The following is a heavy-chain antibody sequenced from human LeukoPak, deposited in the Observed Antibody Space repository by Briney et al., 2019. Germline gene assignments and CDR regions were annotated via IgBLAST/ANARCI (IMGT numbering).Heavy chain of an antibody. J-gene: IGHJ5*02. CDR1: GFTFSSRA. Sequence: PGGSLRLSCVASGFTFSSRAMHWVRQSPGEGLEWVAVIWYDGSNKYYADSVKGRFTISRDNSKNTLYLQMNSLRAEDTAVYYCARDEYYDFWSGYPGNWFDPWGQGTLVTVSS. D-gene: IGHD3-3*01. CDR2: IWYDGSNK. V-gene: IGHV3-33*08. CDR3: ARDEYYDFWSGYPGNWFDP.